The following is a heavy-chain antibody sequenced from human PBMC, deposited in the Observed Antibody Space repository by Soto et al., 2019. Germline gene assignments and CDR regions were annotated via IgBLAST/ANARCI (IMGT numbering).Heavy chain of an antibody. CDR3: ARDGGYSGYDIDY. D-gene: IGHD5-12*01. CDR1: GFTLSSYS. J-gene: IGHJ4*02. Sequence: GGSLSLSCAASGFTLSSYSRNWVRQAPGKGLDWVSYISRTSSAIYYADSVKGRFTISRDNANNLLFLQMNSLRDEDTAVYYCARDGGYSGYDIDYWGQGTLVTVSS. V-gene: IGHV3-48*02. CDR2: ISRTSSAI.